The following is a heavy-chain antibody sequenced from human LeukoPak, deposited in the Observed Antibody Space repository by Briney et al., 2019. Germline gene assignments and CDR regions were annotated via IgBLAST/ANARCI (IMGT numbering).Heavy chain of an antibody. CDR3: ATGRDADSARGYYDMDV. CDR2: IYSGGST. V-gene: IGHV4-4*07. J-gene: IGHJ6*02. CDR1: GGSITGYY. D-gene: IGHD5-24*01. Sequence: SETLSLTCSVSGGSITGYYWTWIRQPAGKGLEWIGRIYSGGSTNYNPPLKSRVTMSVDTSKNQFSLKLSSVTAADTAVYYCATGRDADSARGYYDMDVWGQGTTVTVSS.